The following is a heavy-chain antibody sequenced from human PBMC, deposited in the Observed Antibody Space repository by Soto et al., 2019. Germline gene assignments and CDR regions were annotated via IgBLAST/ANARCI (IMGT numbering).Heavy chain of an antibody. V-gene: IGHV3-30*18. CDR3: AKDRGEQWLHFDY. D-gene: IGHD6-19*01. J-gene: IGHJ4*02. CDR1: GFTFSSYG. Sequence: GGSLRLSCAASGFTFSSYGMHWVRQAPGKGLEWVAVISYDGSNKYYAGSVKGRFTISRDNSKNTLYLQMNSLRAEDTAVYYCAKDRGEQWLHFDYWGQGTLVTVSS. CDR2: ISYDGSNK.